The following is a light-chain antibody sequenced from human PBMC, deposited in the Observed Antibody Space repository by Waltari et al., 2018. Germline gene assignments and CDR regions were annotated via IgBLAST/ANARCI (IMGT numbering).Light chain of an antibody. CDR3: QKYNSAPWT. CDR2: AIS. Sequence: IQMTQSPSSLSASFGDRVPITCRASQDISTSLAWYPQKPGKVPKVLIFAISTLQSGVPSRFSGSGSGTDFTLTISSLQPEDVATYYCQKYNSAPWTFGQGTRVEIK. CDR1: QDISTS. V-gene: IGKV1-27*01. J-gene: IGKJ1*01.